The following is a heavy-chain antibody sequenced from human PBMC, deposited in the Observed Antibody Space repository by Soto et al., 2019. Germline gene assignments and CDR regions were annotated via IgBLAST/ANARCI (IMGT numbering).Heavy chain of an antibody. V-gene: IGHV1-69*06. CDR1: GYSFSSHA. CDR3: ARGGALSTSWYWGDGLDS. J-gene: IGHJ4*02. D-gene: IGHD6-13*01. Sequence: QVQLEQSGSEVKKSGSSVKVSCKASGYSFSSHAITWVRQAPGQGLEWMGGIIPVFGTPSYAQKFQGRVTISADKSTNTSYLELSSLRSEDTAVYYCARGGALSTSWYWGDGLDSWGQGTQGTVSS. CDR2: IIPVFGTP.